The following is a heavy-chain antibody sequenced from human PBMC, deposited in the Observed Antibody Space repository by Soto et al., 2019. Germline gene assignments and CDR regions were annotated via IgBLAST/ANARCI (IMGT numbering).Heavy chain of an antibody. CDR2: ISWDGGST. J-gene: IGHJ6*02. V-gene: IGHV3-43*01. CDR1: GFTFDDYT. CDR3: AKDIRGYSGYDSYYYYGMDV. D-gene: IGHD5-12*01. Sequence: PGGSLRLSCAASGFTFDDYTMHWVRQAPGKGLEWVSLISWDGGSTYYADSVKGRFTISRDNSKNSLYLQMNSLRTEDTALYYRAKDIRGYSGYDSYYYYGMDVWGQGTTVTVSS.